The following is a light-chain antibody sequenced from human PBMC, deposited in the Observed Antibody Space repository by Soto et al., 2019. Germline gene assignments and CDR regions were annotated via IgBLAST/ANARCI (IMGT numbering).Light chain of an antibody. J-gene: IGLJ1*01. CDR1: SSDVGGYNY. V-gene: IGLV2-14*01. CDR2: EVS. CDR3: QSYDNSLSVSYV. Sequence: QSALTQPASVSGSPGQSITISCTGTSSDVGGYNYVSWYQQHPGKAPKLMIYEVSNRPSGVSNRFSGSKSGNTASLTISGLQAEDEADYYCQSYDNSLSVSYVFGTGTKLTVL.